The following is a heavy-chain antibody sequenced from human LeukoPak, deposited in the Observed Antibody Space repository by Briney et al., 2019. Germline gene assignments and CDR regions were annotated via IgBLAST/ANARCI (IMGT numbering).Heavy chain of an antibody. CDR3: VVTRAEYFQH. D-gene: IGHD2-2*01. CDR2: IIPIFGTA. CDR1: GGTFSSYA. J-gene: IGHJ1*01. Sequence: ASVKVSCKASGGTFSSYAISWVRPAPGQGPEWMGGIIPIFGTANYAQKFQGRVTITADESTSTAYMELGSLRSEDTAVYYCVVTRAEYFQHWGQGTLVTVSS. V-gene: IGHV1-69*13.